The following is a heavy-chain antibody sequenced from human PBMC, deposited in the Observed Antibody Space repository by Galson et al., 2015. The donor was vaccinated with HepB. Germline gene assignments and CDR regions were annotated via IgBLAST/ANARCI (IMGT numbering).Heavy chain of an antibody. J-gene: IGHJ4*02. V-gene: IGHV1-46*04. Sequence: SVKVSCKASGYTFTSYYMHWVRQAPGQGLEWMGIINPSGGSTSYAQKLQGRVTMTRDTSTSTVYMELSSPRSGDTAVYYCARDWGIAVADTLPESDYWGQGTLVTVSS. CDR2: INPSGGST. CDR1: GYTFTSYY. CDR3: ARDWGIAVADTLPESDY. D-gene: IGHD6-19*01.